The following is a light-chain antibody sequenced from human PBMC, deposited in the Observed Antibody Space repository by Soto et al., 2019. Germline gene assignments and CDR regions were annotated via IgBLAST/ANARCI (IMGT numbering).Light chain of an antibody. CDR2: RNN. CDR3: VAWDDSLSGAV. V-gene: IGLV1-47*01. J-gene: IGLJ7*01. CDR1: SSSIGSNY. Sequence: SVLTQPPSASGTPGQRVTISCSGSSSSIGSNYVYWYQQLPGTAPKLLIYRNNQRPSGVPDRFSGSKSGTSASLAISGLRSEDEADYYCVAWDDSLSGAVFGGGTQLTVL.